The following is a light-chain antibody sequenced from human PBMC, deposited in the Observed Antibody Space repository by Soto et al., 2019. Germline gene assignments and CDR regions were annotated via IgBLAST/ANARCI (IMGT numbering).Light chain of an antibody. CDR2: GAS. J-gene: IGKJ1*01. Sequence: EIVLTQSPGTLSLSPGGRDTLSCRASQSISSSYLAWYQQKPGQAPRLLIYGASSRATGIPDRFSGSGSGTDFTLTISRLEPEDFAVYYCQQYGRTFGQGTKVDIK. V-gene: IGKV3-20*01. CDR1: QSISSSY. CDR3: QQYGRT.